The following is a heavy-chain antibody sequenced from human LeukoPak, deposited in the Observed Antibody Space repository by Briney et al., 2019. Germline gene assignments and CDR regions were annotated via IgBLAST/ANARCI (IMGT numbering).Heavy chain of an antibody. D-gene: IGHD6-19*01. Sequence: PGGSLRLSCAASGFTFSDYYMSWIRQAPGEGLGGVSYISSSGSTIYYADSVKGRFTISRDNAKNSLYLQMNSLRAEDTAVYYCARNSGWSNFDYWGQGTLVTVSS. J-gene: IGHJ4*02. CDR2: ISSSGSTI. V-gene: IGHV3-11*04. CDR1: GFTFSDYY. CDR3: ARNSGWSNFDY.